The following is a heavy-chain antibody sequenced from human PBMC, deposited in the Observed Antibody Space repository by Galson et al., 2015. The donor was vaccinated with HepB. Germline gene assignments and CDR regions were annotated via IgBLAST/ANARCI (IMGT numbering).Heavy chain of an antibody. J-gene: IGHJ6*03. D-gene: IGHD2-2*01. CDR1: GGTFSSYA. CDR3: ARVVIVPAAKVYYYYMDV. CDR2: IIPIFGTA. Sequence: SVKVSCKASGGTFSSYAISWVRQAPGQGLEWMGGIIPIFGTANYAQKFQGRVTITADESTSTAYMELSSLRSEDTAVYYCARVVIVPAAKVYYYYMDVWGKGTTVTVSS. V-gene: IGHV1-69*13.